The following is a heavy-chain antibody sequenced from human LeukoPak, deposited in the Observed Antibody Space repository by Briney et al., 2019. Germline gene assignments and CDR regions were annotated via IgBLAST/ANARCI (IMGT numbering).Heavy chain of an antibody. CDR2: INPNSGGT. CDR3: ARARRNYYDSSGYYSRMLE. V-gene: IGHV1-2*02. Sequence: ASVKVSCKASGYTFTGYYMHWVRQAPGQGLEWMGWINPNSGGTNYAQKFQGRVTMTRDTSTSTVYMELSSLRSEDTAVYYCARARRNYYDSSGYYSRMLEWGQGTLVTVSS. J-gene: IGHJ4*02. D-gene: IGHD3-22*01. CDR1: GYTFTGYY.